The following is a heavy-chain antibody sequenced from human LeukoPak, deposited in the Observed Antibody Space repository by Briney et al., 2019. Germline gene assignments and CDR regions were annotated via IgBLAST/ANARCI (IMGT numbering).Heavy chain of an antibody. D-gene: IGHD1-26*01. CDR3: ARDNAGVYSHYYYMDV. V-gene: IGHV3-21*01. Sequence: PGGSLRLSCAASGFTFSSYSMNWVRQAPGKGLEWVSSISSSSSYIYYADSVKGRFTISRDNAKNSLYLQMNSLRAEDTAVYYCARDNAGVYSHYYYMDVWGKGTTVTVSS. CDR2: ISSSSSYI. CDR1: GFTFSSYS. J-gene: IGHJ6*03.